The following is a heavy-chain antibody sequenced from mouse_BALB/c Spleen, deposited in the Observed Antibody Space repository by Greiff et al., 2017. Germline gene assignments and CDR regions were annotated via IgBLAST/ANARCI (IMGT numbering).Heavy chain of an antibody. J-gene: IGHJ2*01. V-gene: IGHV1-12*01. Sequence: VQLQQPGAELVKPGASVKMSCKASGYTFTSYNMHWVKQTPGQGLEWIGAIYPGNGDTSYNQKFKGKATLTADKSSSTAYMQLSSLTSEDSAVYYCARDSLLRLLDYWGQGTTLTVSS. D-gene: IGHD1-2*01. CDR2: IYPGNGDT. CDR3: ARDSLLRLLDY. CDR1: GYTFTSYN.